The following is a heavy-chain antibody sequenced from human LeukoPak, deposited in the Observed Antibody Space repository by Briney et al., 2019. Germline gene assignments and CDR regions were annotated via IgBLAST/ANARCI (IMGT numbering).Heavy chain of an antibody. V-gene: IGHV4-59*01. CDR2: IYYSGST. CDR1: GGSISSYY. CDR3: ARDSHSIGH. Sequence: SETLSLTCTVSGGSISSYYWSWLRQPPGKGLEWIGYIYYSGSTNYNPSLKSRVTISVDTSKNQFSLKLSSVTAADTAVYYCARDSHSIGHWGQGTLVTVSS. J-gene: IGHJ4*02. D-gene: IGHD3-3*02.